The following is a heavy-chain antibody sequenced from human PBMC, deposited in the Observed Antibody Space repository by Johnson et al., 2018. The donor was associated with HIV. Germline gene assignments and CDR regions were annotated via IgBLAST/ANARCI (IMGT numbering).Heavy chain of an antibody. V-gene: IGHV3-30-3*01. D-gene: IGHD5/OR15-5a*01. CDR2: ISYDGSNK. Sequence: QMQLVESGGGLVQPGGSLRLSCAASGFTFSSYAMHCVRQAPGKGLEWVAVISYDGSNKYYADSVKGRFTISRDNSKNTLYLQMNSLKTEDTAVYYCARGYGVYATSFDVWGQGTVVAVSS. CDR1: GFTFSSYA. J-gene: IGHJ3*01. CDR3: ARGYGVYATSFDV.